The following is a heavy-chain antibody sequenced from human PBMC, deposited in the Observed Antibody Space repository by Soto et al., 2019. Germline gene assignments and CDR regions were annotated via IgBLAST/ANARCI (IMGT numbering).Heavy chain of an antibody. D-gene: IGHD2-15*01. J-gene: IGHJ4*02. CDR3: TTGYCSGGACYSLNY. CDR1: GFTFSNAW. CDR2: IKRRSEGGTT. V-gene: IGHV3-15*01. Sequence: GGSLRLSCAVSGFTFSNAWMRWVRQAPGKGLEWFGRIKRRSEGGTTDYAAPVKGRFTISRDDSKNTVYLHMNSLKAEDTAVYYCTTGYCSGGACYSLNYWGQGTLVTVSS.